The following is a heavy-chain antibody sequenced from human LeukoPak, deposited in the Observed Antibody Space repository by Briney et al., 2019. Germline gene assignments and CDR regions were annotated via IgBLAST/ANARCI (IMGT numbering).Heavy chain of an antibody. D-gene: IGHD2-15*01. CDR1: GYTFTSYD. J-gene: IGHJ4*02. CDR2: MNPNSGNT. V-gene: IGHV1-8*01. CDR3: AVGYCSGGSCYSGGVDY. Sequence: ASVKVSCKASGYTFTSYDINWVRQATGQGLEWMGWMNPNSGNTGYAQKFQGRVTMTRNTSISTAYMELSSLRSEDTAVYYCAVGYCSGGSCYSGGVDYWGQGTLVTVSS.